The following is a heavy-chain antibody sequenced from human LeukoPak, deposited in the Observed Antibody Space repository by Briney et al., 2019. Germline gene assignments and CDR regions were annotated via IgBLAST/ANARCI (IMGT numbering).Heavy chain of an antibody. J-gene: IGHJ4*02. Sequence: GGSLRLSCAASGYPFSTYAMSWVRQAPGKGLEWVSAISGSGGSTYYADSVKGRFTISRDNSKNTLYLQMNSLRAEDTAIYYCAKAMAPYSGSYYYFDYWGQGTLVTVSS. CDR2: ISGSGGST. CDR3: AKAMAPYSGSYYYFDY. D-gene: IGHD1-26*01. CDR1: GYPFSTYA. V-gene: IGHV3-23*01.